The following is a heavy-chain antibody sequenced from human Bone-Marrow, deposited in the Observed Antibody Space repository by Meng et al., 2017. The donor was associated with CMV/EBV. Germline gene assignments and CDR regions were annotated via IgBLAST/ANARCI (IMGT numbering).Heavy chain of an antibody. J-gene: IGHJ4*02. CDR2: IKQDGSEK. V-gene: IGHV3-7*01. CDR3: ARDPRYCTNGVCSG. CDR1: GFTFSSYW. D-gene: IGHD2-8*01. Sequence: GESLKISCAASGFTFSSYWMSWVRQAPGKGLEWVANIKQDGSEKYYVDSVKGRFTISRDNAKNSLYLQMNSLRAEDTAVYYCARDPRYCTNGVCSGWGQGTLVTVSS.